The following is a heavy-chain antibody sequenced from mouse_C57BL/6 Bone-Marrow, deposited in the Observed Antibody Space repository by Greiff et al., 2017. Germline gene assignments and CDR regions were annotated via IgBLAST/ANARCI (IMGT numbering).Heavy chain of an antibody. V-gene: IGHV1-85*01. CDR2: IYTRDGST. J-gene: IGHJ1*03. CDR1: GYTFTSYD. D-gene: IGHD1-1*01. Sequence: VQLQQSGPELVKPGASVKLSCKASGYTFTSYDINWVKQRPGQGLEWIGWIYTRDGSTKYNEKFQGKATLTVDTSYSAAYMEHSRLKSEDSAVYCCARDYGSSYWYGDVGGTGTTVTVSS. CDR3: ARDYGSSYWYGDV.